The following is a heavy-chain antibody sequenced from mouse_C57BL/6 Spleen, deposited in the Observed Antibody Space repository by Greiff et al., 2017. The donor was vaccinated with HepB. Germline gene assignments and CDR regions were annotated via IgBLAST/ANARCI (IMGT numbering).Heavy chain of an antibody. CDR2: INPGSGGT. V-gene: IGHV1-54*01. CDR3: ASQDWDYFDY. Sequence: QVQLQQSGAELVRPGTSVKVSCKASGYAFTNYLIEWVKQRPGQGLEWIGVINPGSGGTNYNEKFKGKATLTADKSSSTAYMQLSSLTSEDSAVYFCASQDWDYFDYWGQGTTLTVSS. CDR1: GYAFTNYL. J-gene: IGHJ2*01. D-gene: IGHD4-1*01.